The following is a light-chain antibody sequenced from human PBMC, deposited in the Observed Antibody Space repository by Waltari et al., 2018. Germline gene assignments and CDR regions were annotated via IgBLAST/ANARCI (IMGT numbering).Light chain of an antibody. CDR1: GRDIGGSTT. CDR2: EVP. CDR3: CSHAGSETYVV. J-gene: IGLJ2*01. Sequence: QSALTQPASVSGPPGQPLTISCTGSGRDIGGSTTVSCYQQHPGKAPKLMIYEVPKRPSGVSIRFSGSKSGNTAALTISGLQAEDEGDYFCCSHAGSETYVVFGGGTKLTVL. V-gene: IGLV2-23*02.